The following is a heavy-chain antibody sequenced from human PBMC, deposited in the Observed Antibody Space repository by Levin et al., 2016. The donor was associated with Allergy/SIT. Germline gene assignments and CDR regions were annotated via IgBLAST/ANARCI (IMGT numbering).Heavy chain of an antibody. Sequence: RQAPGKGLEWIGYIYHSGSTYYNPSLKSRVTISVDRSKNQFSLKLSSVTAADTAVYYCASYDSSGRFDYWGQGTLVTVSS. D-gene: IGHD3-22*01. CDR3: ASYDSSGRFDY. J-gene: IGHJ4*02. CDR2: IYHSGST. V-gene: IGHV4-30-2*01.